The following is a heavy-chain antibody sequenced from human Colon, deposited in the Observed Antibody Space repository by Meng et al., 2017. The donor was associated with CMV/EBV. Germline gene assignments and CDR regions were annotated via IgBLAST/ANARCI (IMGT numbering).Heavy chain of an antibody. Sequence: PAPDLGMVTPSWTLSLTCTVCGDSLSGRTYSWGWFRPPTGRGLEWIAIIYYTGNDYHNPSLKSRVTISIDTSNNPFSLRLTSVTAADTAVYYCARMALHWYFDLWGRGTLVTVSS. CDR2: IYYTGND. CDR3: ARMALHWYFDL. D-gene: IGHD5-24*01. J-gene: IGHJ2*01. V-gene: IGHV4-39*07. CDR1: GDSLSGRTYS.